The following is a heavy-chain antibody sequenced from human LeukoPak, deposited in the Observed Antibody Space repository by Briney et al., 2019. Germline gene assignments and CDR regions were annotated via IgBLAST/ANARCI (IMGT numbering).Heavy chain of an antibody. CDR1: GLTVSSNC. V-gene: IGHV3-53*01. CDR3: ARRAGDYSHPYDY. CDR2: IYSGGNT. J-gene: IGHJ4*01. Sequence: GGSLRLSCAASGLTVSSNCMSWVRQAPGKGLEWVSFIYSGGNTYYADSVKGRFTISRDNSKNTVHLQVNSLRAEDTAMYYCARRAGDYSHPYDYWGQGTLVTVSS. D-gene: IGHD3-22*01.